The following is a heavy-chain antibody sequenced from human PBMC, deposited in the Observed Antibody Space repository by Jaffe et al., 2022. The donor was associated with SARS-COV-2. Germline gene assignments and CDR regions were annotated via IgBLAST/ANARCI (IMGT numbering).Heavy chain of an antibody. D-gene: IGHD3-10*01. CDR3: ARERVEGRGYYFDY. CDR2: IYTSGST. CDR1: GGSISSGSYY. Sequence: QVQLQESGPGLVKPSQTLSLTCTVSGGSISSGSYYWSWIRQPAGKGLEWIGRIYTSGSTNYNPSLKSRVTISVDTSKNQFSLKLSSVTAADTAVYYCARERVEGRGYYFDYWGQGTLVTVSS. V-gene: IGHV4-61*02. J-gene: IGHJ4*02.